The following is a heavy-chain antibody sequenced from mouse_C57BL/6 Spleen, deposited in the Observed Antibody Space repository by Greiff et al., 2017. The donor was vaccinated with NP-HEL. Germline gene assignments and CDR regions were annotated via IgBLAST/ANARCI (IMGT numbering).Heavy chain of an antibody. Sequence: QVQLQQPGAELVKPGASVKLSCKASGYTFTSYWMHWVKQRPGQGLEWIGMIHPNSGSTNYNEKFKSKATLTVDKSSSTAYMQLSSLTSEDSAVYYCAKRGLYDYDGAWFAYWGQGTLVTVSA. CDR2: IHPNSGST. J-gene: IGHJ3*01. D-gene: IGHD2-4*01. CDR3: AKRGLYDYDGAWFAY. CDR1: GYTFTSYW. V-gene: IGHV1-64*01.